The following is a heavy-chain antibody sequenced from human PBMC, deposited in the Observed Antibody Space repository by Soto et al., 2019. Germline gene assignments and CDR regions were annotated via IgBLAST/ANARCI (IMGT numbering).Heavy chain of an antibody. Sequence: PGGSLRLSCAASGFTFSRYAMSWVRQAPGRGLEWVSVIYRGGDTFYADSVKGRFTISRDNSKSTLYLQMNSLRAEDTAVYYCARGMYGSGSYYIGDAFDMWGQGTMVTVSS. D-gene: IGHD3-10*01. CDR1: GFTFSRYA. J-gene: IGHJ3*02. CDR3: ARGMYGSGSYYIGDAFDM. V-gene: IGHV3-53*01. CDR2: IYRGGDT.